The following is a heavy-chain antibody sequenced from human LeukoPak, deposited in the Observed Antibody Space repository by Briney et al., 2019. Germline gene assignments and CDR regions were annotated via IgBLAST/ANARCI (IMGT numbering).Heavy chain of an antibody. D-gene: IGHD5-12*01. CDR3: ARNVEMATIAPFGY. CDR2: ISSSSSTI. J-gene: IGHJ4*02. V-gene: IGHV3-48*01. Sequence: GGSLRLSCAASGFTFSSYSMNWVRQAPGKGLEWVSYISSSSSTIYYADSVKGRFTISRDNAKNSLYLQMNSLRAEDTAVYYCARNVEMATIAPFGYWGQGTLVTVSS. CDR1: GFTFSSYS.